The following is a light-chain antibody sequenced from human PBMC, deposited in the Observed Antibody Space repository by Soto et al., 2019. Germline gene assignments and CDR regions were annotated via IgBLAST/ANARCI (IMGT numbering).Light chain of an antibody. CDR1: QTISTY. Sequence: DIQMTQSPSSLAASVGDRVTITCRASQTISTYLNWYQQKPGKAPRLLIYDASSLLSGVPSRFSGSGSGTDFTLTIASLQPEDFSTYYCQQSDSNPYTFGQGTKVEI. J-gene: IGKJ2*01. V-gene: IGKV1-39*01. CDR3: QQSDSNPYT. CDR2: DAS.